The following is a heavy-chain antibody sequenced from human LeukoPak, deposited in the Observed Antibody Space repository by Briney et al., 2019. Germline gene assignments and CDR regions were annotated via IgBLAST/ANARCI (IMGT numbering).Heavy chain of an antibody. Sequence: GGSLRLSCAASGFTFSSYGMHWVRQAPGKGLEWVAVIWYDGSNKYYADSVKGRFTISRDNSKNTLYLQMNSLRAEDTAVYYCAKDVNGGWYFFSEYFQHWGQGTLVTVSS. J-gene: IGHJ1*01. D-gene: IGHD6-19*01. CDR3: AKDVNGGWYFFSEYFQH. CDR1: GFTFSSYG. V-gene: IGHV3-33*06. CDR2: IWYDGSNK.